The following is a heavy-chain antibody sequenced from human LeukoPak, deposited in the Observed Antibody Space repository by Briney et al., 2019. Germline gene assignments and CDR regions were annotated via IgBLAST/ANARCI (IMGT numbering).Heavy chain of an antibody. CDR2: ISNDGGGT. Sequence: SGGSLRLSCAASGFIFNNYGLIWVRQAPGKGLEWVSAISNDGGGTNYADFVKGRFTISRDNSKNTLFLQMNSLRVEDTALYSCAKGSSGYFVDLWGQGTLVTV. D-gene: IGHD3-22*01. CDR1: GFIFNNYG. V-gene: IGHV3-23*01. J-gene: IGHJ5*02. CDR3: AKGSSGYFVDL.